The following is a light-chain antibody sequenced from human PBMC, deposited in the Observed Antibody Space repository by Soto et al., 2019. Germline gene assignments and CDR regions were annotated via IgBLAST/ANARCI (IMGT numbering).Light chain of an antibody. Sequence: DIQMTQSPSSLSASVGDAVSLTCRASRSISNYLNWYQQKPGRAPKLLISGASSLQRGVPSRFSVSGSGTTFTLTITSLQPADFAIYFCQQSYTAPYTFGPGTKVEIK. V-gene: IGKV1-39*01. CDR2: GAS. CDR1: RSISNY. CDR3: QQSYTAPYT. J-gene: IGKJ3*01.